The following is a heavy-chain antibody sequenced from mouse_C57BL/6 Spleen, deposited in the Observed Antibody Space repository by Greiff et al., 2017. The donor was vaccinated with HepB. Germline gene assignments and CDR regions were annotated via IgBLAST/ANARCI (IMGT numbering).Heavy chain of an antibody. CDR2: INPGSGGT. D-gene: IGHD2-4*01. Sequence: QVQLQQSGAELVRPGTSVKVSCKASGYAFTNYLIEWVKQRPGQGLEWIGVINPGSGGTNYNEKFKGKATLTADKSSSTAYMQLSSLTSEDSAVYFCARGDYDYDHWYFDVWGTGTTVTVSS. CDR1: GYAFTNYL. V-gene: IGHV1-54*01. CDR3: ARGDYDYDHWYFDV. J-gene: IGHJ1*03.